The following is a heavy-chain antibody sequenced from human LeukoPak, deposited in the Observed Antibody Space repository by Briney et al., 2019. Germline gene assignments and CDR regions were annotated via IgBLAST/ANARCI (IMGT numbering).Heavy chain of an antibody. CDR2: INHSGST. CDR1: GGSFSGYY. Sequence: SETLSLTCAVYGGSFSGYYWSWIREPPGKGLEWIGEINHSGSTNYNPSLKSRVTISVDTSKNQFSLKLSSVTAADTAVYYCVTEPGYCTGGRCYGGWFDPWGQGTLVTVSS. V-gene: IGHV4-34*01. J-gene: IGHJ5*02. CDR3: VTEPGYCTGGRCYGGWFDP. D-gene: IGHD2-15*01.